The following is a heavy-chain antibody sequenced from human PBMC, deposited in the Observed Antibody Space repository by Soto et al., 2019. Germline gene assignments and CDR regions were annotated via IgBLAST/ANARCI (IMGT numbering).Heavy chain of an antibody. D-gene: IGHD2-2*01. J-gene: IGHJ6*03. Sequence: SETLSLTCGFYGGSFSGYYWSLIRQPPGKGLEWIGEINHSGSTNYNPSLKSRVTISVDTSKNQFSLKLSSVTAADTAVYYCARAHQPGYCSSTSCSGYYYYMDVWGKGTTVTVS. CDR1: GGSFSGYY. CDR3: ARAHQPGYCSSTSCSGYYYYMDV. CDR2: INHSGST. V-gene: IGHV4-34*01.